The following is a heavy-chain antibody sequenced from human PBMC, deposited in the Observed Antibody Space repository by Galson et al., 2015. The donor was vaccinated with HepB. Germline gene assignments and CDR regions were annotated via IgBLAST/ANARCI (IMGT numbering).Heavy chain of an antibody. CDR2: IYSGGRT. J-gene: IGHJ4*02. V-gene: IGHV3-53*01. CDR1: GFTVSNEY. Sequence: LRLSCAASGFTVSNEYMSWVRLAPGKGLEWVSVIYSGGRTYYGDSVKGRFTISRDKSKNTLYLHMNSLKAEDTAVYYCVRDVGGNPVGIDYWGQGTLVTVSS. CDR3: VRDVGGNPVGIDY. D-gene: IGHD4-23*01.